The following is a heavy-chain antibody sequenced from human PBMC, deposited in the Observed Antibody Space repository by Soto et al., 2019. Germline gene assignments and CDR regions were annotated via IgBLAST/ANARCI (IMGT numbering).Heavy chain of an antibody. D-gene: IGHD6-6*01. CDR1: GGSISSYY. CDR2: IYYSGST. V-gene: IGHV4-59*01. Sequence: SETLSLTCTVSGGSISSYYWSWIRQPPGKGLEWIGYIYYSGSTNYNPSLKSRVTISVDTSKNQFSLKLSSVTAADTAVYYCARGRSSSSVYVYYLVEVWGKGTTVTVFS. J-gene: IGHJ6*03. CDR3: ARGRSSSSVYVYYLVEV.